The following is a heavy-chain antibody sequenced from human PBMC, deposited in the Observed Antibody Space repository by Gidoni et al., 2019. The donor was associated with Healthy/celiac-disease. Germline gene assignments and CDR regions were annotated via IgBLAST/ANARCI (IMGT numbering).Heavy chain of an antibody. V-gene: IGHV1-8*01. CDR3: ARGSYVLRFLEWDIDY. CDR1: GYTFTSYD. D-gene: IGHD3-3*01. CDR2: MNPNSGNT. J-gene: IGHJ4*02. Sequence: QVQLVQSGAEVKKPGASVKVSCKASGYTFTSYDINWVRQATGQGLEWMGWMNPNSGNTGYAQKFQGRVTMTRNTSISTAYMELSSLRSEDTAVYYCARGSYVLRFLEWDIDYWGQGTLVTVSS.